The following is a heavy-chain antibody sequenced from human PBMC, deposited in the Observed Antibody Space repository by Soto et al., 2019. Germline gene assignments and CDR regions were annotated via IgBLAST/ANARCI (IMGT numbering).Heavy chain of an antibody. Sequence: SETLSLTCTVSGGSVRSSRYYWGWIRQPPGKGLECIGTIYFSGKSYYNPSLKSRVTMSVDTSRNQFSLEVSSVAATDTATYYSARSDYSGLGSEYFYYMDVWGKGTTVTVSS. CDR3: ARSDYSGLGSEYFYYMDV. CDR1: GGSVRSSRYY. J-gene: IGHJ6*03. V-gene: IGHV4-39*01. CDR2: IYFSGKS. D-gene: IGHD4-4*01.